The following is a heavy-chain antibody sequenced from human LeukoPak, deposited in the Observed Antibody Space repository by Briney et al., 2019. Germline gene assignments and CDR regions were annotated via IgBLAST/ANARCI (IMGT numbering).Heavy chain of an antibody. V-gene: IGHV3-30-3*01. Sequence: GRSLRLSCAASGFTFSSYAMHWVRQAPGKGLEWVAVISYDGSNKYYADSVKGRFTISRDNSKKKLYLQMNSLRTEDTAVYYCARGLPHGWDSTSSNVGDAFDIWGQGTMVTVSS. CDR1: GFTFSSYA. D-gene: IGHD2-2*01. CDR2: ISYDGSNK. CDR3: ARGLPHGWDSTSSNVGDAFDI. J-gene: IGHJ3*02.